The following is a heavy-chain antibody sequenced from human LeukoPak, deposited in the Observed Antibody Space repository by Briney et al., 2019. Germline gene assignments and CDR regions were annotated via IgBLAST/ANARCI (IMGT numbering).Heavy chain of an antibody. D-gene: IGHD3-16*01. CDR3: ARRAGAYTHPYDY. CDR2: IYSAGST. CDR1: GFTVSSNS. V-gene: IGHV3-53*01. J-gene: IGHJ4*02. Sequence: PGGSLRLSCTVSGFTVSSNSMSWVRQAPGKGLEWVSFIYSAGSTHYSDSVKGRITISIDNSKNTLYLQMNSLRAEDTAVYYCARRAGAYTHPYDYWGQGTLVTVSS.